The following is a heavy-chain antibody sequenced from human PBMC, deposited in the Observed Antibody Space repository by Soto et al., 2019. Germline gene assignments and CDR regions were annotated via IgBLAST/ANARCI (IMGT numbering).Heavy chain of an antibody. Sequence: QPGGSLRLSCAASGLAVTSNYMSWVRQAPGKGLEWVSIVYSSGTTYYADSVKGRFTFSRDKSKNTIYLQMRNLRAEDTAVYYCARVDTYDYYYSMDVWGQGTTVTVSS. V-gene: IGHV3-53*01. CDR2: VYSSGTT. J-gene: IGHJ6*02. D-gene: IGHD5-18*01. CDR3: ARVDTYDYYYSMDV. CDR1: GLAVTSNY.